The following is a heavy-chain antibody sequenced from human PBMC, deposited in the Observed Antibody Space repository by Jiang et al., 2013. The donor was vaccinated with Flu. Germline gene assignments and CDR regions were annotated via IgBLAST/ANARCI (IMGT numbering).Heavy chain of an antibody. CDR3: ARETMVRGVLDY. CDR2: ISSSSSSI. Sequence: YISSSSSSIYYADSVKGRFTISRDNAKNSLYLQMNSLRAEDTAVYYCARETMVRGVLDYWGQGTLVTVSS. V-gene: IGHV3-48*01. J-gene: IGHJ4*02. D-gene: IGHD3-10*01.